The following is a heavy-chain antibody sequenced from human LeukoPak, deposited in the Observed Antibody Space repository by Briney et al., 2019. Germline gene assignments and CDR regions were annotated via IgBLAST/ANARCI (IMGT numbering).Heavy chain of an antibody. D-gene: IGHD3-22*01. CDR1: GFTFSSYA. Sequence: GGSLRLSCAASGFTFSSYAMSWVRQAPGKGLEWVSAISGSGGSTYYADSVKGRFTISRDNSKNTLYLQMNSLRAEDTAVYYCAKDPDYYDSSGAGPYYYGMDVWGQGTTVTVSS. J-gene: IGHJ6*02. CDR3: AKDPDYYDSSGAGPYYYGMDV. V-gene: IGHV3-23*01. CDR2: ISGSGGST.